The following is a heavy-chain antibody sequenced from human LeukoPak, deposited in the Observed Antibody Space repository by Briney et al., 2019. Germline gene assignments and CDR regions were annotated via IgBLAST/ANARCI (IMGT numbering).Heavy chain of an antibody. CDR1: GFTFSSYG. J-gene: IGHJ4*02. CDR2: ISGSGGST. V-gene: IGHV3-23*01. Sequence: GGSLRLSCAASGFTFSSYGMSWVRQAPGKGLEWVSAISGSGGSTYYADSVKGRFTISRDNSKNTLYLQMNSLRAEDTAVYYCAKGRGYVVVTAIGLYWGQGTLVTVSS. CDR3: AKGRGYVVVTAIGLY. D-gene: IGHD2-21*02.